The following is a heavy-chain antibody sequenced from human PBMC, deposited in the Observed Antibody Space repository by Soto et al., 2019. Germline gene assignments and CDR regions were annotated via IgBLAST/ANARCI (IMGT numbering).Heavy chain of an antibody. Sequence: GESLKISCKGSGYSFTSYWIGWVRQMPGKGLEWMGIIYPGDSDTRYSPSFQGQVTISADKSISTAYLQWSSLKASDTAMYYCARSGHPAVVVPAAIAHYYYYGMDVWGQGPTVTVSS. D-gene: IGHD2-2*01. V-gene: IGHV5-51*01. CDR1: GYSFTSYW. CDR2: IYPGDSDT. CDR3: ARSGHPAVVVPAAIAHYYYYGMDV. J-gene: IGHJ6*02.